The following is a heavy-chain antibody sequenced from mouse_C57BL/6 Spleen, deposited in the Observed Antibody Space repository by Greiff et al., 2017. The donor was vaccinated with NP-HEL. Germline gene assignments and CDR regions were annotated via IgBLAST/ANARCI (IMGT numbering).Heavy chain of an antibody. Sequence: EVMLVESGGGLVKPGGSLKLSCAASGFTFSSYAMSWVRQTPEKRLEWVATISDGGSYTYYPDNVKGRFTISRDNAKNNLYLQMSHLKSEDTAMYYCARDGHWDRYFDVWGTGTTVTVSS. CDR3: ARDGHWDRYFDV. J-gene: IGHJ1*03. D-gene: IGHD4-1*01. CDR2: ISDGGSYT. V-gene: IGHV5-4*01. CDR1: GFTFSSYA.